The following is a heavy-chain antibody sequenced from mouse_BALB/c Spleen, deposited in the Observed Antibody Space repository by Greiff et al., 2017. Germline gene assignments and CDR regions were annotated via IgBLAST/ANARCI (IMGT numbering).Heavy chain of an antibody. Sequence: EVQGVESGGGLVQPGGSLKLSCAASGFTFSSYAMSWVRQTPEKRLEWVASISSGGSTYYPDSVKGRFTISRDNARNILYLQMSSLRSEDTAMYYCARGGDDYDHWYFDVWGAGTTVTVSS. CDR2: ISSGGST. D-gene: IGHD2-4*01. CDR3: ARGGDDYDHWYFDV. CDR1: GFTFSSYA. V-gene: IGHV5-6-5*01. J-gene: IGHJ1*01.